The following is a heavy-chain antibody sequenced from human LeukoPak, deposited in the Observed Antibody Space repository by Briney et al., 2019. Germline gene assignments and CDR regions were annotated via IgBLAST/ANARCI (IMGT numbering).Heavy chain of an antibody. CDR3: ARLHDGYRYGADY. V-gene: IGHV4-59*08. Sequence: SETLSLTCTVSGGSISSYYWSWIRQPPGKGLEWIGYIYYSGSTNYNPSLKSRVTISVDTSKNQFSLKLSPVSAADTAVYYCARLHDGYRYGADYWGQGTLVTAS. CDR1: GGSISSYY. D-gene: IGHD5-18*01. J-gene: IGHJ4*02. CDR2: IYYSGST.